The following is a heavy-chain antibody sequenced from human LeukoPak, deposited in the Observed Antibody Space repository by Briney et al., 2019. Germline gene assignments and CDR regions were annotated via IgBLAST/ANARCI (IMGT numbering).Heavy chain of an antibody. Sequence: SETLSLTCTVSGGSISSYYWSWIRQPPGKGLEWIGYIYYSGSTNYNPSLKSRVTISVDTSKNQFSLKLSSVTAADTAVYYCAGFGGPFDYWGQGTLVTVSS. J-gene: IGHJ4*02. CDR3: AGFGGPFDY. CDR1: GGSISSYY. CDR2: IYYSGST. D-gene: IGHD3-16*01. V-gene: IGHV4-59*01.